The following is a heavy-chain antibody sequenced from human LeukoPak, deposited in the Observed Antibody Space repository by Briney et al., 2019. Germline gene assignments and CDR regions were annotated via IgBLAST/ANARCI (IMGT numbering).Heavy chain of an antibody. Sequence: ASVKVSCKASGYTFTSYDINWVRQATGQGLEWMGWMNPNGGNTGYAQKFQGRVTMTRNTSISTAYMELSSLRSEDTAVYYCAILADSSGYYYDYWGQGTLVTVSS. CDR1: GYTFTSYD. D-gene: IGHD3-22*01. J-gene: IGHJ4*02. CDR3: AILADSSGYYYDY. CDR2: MNPNGGNT. V-gene: IGHV1-8*01.